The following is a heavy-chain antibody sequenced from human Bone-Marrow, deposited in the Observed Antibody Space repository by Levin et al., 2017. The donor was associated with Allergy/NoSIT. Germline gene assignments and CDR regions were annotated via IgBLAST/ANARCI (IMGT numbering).Heavy chain of an antibody. V-gene: IGHV3-21*01. J-gene: IGHJ4*02. CDR1: GFTFSSNS. D-gene: IGHD6-19*01. CDR2: ISSRSNYI. CDR3: ARDRAASAVAGPYYFDY. Sequence: GGSLRLSCAASGFTFSSNSMNLVRQAPGKGLEWVSSISSRSNYIYYADSVKGRFTISRDNAKHSLYLQMNSLRVDDTAVYYCARDRAASAVAGPYYFDYWGQGTLVTVSS.